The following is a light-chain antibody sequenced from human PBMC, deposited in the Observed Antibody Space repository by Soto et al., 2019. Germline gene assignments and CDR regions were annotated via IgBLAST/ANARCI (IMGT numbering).Light chain of an antibody. Sequence: DIQLTQSPSFLSASAGDRVTITCRASEGISSYLAWYQQKPGKAPNLLIYGASTLQSGVPSRFSGSGSGTEFTLTISSLQPEDFATYYCQQLNTYPRTFGQGTKVEIK. CDR1: EGISSY. V-gene: IGKV1-9*01. CDR2: GAS. CDR3: QQLNTYPRT. J-gene: IGKJ1*01.